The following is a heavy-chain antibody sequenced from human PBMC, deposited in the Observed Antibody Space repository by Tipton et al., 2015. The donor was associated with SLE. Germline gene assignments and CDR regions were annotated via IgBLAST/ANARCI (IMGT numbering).Heavy chain of an antibody. D-gene: IGHD3-16*01. V-gene: IGHV4-61*02. Sequence: TLSLTCTVSGDSITSGNYYWSWIRQPAGKGLEWIGRIYSTGSTNYNPSLKSRLIISVDTSKNQFSLNLSSVTAADTAVYYCARVGAASGARYFDPWGQGMLVTVSS. CDR3: ARVGAASGARYFDP. CDR2: IYSTGST. J-gene: IGHJ5*02. CDR1: GDSITSGNYY.